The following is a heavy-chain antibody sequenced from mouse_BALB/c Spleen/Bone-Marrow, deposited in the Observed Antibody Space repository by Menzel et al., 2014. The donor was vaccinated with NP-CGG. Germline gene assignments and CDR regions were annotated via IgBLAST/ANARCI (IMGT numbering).Heavy chain of an antibody. CDR2: INPSSAYT. Sequence: QVQLKESGAELARPGASVKMSCQASGYTFTRYTMRWEKQRPGQGLEWIGYINPSSAYTNYNQKFKDKATLTADKSSSTDYMQLSSLTSEDSAVYYCTIRYYAMDYWGQGTSVTVSS. D-gene: IGHD1-1*01. CDR1: GYTFTRYT. CDR3: TIRYYAMDY. J-gene: IGHJ4*01. V-gene: IGHV1-4*01.